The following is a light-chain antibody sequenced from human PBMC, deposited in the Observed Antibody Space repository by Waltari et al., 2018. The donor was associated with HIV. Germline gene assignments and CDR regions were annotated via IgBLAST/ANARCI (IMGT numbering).Light chain of an antibody. CDR1: SGHSTYA. CDR2: VNSDGSH. V-gene: IGLV4-69*01. CDR3: QTWGTGIRV. Sequence: QLVLTQSPSASASLGASVKLTCTLSSGHSTYAIAWHQQQPEKGPRYLMKVNSDGSHSKGDGIPDRFSGSSSGSERYLIISSIQSEDEADYYCQTWGTGIRVFGGGTKLTVL. J-gene: IGLJ3*02.